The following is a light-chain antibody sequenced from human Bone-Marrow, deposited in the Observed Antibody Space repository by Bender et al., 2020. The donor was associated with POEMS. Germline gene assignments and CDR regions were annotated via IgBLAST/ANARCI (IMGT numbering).Light chain of an antibody. Sequence: QSVLTQPPSASGTPGQRVTISCSGSSSKFGSYPVNWYQQLPGAAPKLVIFNNSQRPSGVPDRFSGSNSGTSASLAISGLLSDDEAEFYCAKWDDSLNGWVFGGGTKLTVL. V-gene: IGLV1-44*01. CDR2: NNS. J-gene: IGLJ3*02. CDR1: SSKFGSYP. CDR3: AKWDDSLNGWV.